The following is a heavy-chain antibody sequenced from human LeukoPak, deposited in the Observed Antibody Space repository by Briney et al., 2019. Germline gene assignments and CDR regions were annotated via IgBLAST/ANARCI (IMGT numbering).Heavy chain of an antibody. CDR1: GFTFSSYS. D-gene: IGHD3-3*01. CDR2: IRSSSSTI. CDR3: ARSLRNAFDI. J-gene: IGHJ3*02. V-gene: IGHV3-48*01. Sequence: GGSLRLSCAASGFTFSSYSMNWVRQAPGKGLEWVAYIRSSSSTIYYADSVKGRFTISTDNANNSVHLQMNSLRAEDTAVYYCARSLRNAFDIWGQGTMVTVSS.